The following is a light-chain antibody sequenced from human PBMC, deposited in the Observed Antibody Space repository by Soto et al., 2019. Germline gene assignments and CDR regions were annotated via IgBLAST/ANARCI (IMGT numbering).Light chain of an antibody. CDR1: QSVSSN. V-gene: IGKV3-15*01. Sequence: EIVMTQSPATLSVSPGERTTLSCRDSQSVSSNLAWYQQKPGQAPRLLIYGASLRSTGIPARFSGSGSGTEFTLTISSLQSEDFAVYYCQQYNNWPWTFGQGTKVEIK. CDR2: GAS. J-gene: IGKJ1*01. CDR3: QQYNNWPWT.